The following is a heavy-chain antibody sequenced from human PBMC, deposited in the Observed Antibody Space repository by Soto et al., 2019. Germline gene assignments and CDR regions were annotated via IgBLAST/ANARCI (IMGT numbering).Heavy chain of an antibody. CDR1: GGSGRGYY. D-gene: IGHD3-3*01. Sequence: QVQLQQWGAGLLKPSETLSLTCAFYGGSGRGYYWSWLRQPPGKGLEWIGEINDSGSTKYNPPLKSRAAISVDTSKNQFSLKLSSVTAADTAVYDCARGRGIFGEVTPFDYWGQGTLVTVSS. V-gene: IGHV4-34*01. CDR3: ARGRGIFGEVTPFDY. J-gene: IGHJ4*02. CDR2: INDSGST.